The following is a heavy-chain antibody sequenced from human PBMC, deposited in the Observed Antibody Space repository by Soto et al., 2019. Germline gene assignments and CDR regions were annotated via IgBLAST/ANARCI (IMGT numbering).Heavy chain of an antibody. CDR3: ARADTFWGSYRRIDY. Sequence: QVQLVESGGGVVQPGRSLRLSCAASGFTFSTYAMYWVRQAPGKGLEWVAVTAHDGSNKYYADSVEGRFTISRDNSKHTLYLQRNSLGADETAVYYCARADTFWGSYRRIDYWGQGTLVTVSS. CDR2: TAHDGSNK. J-gene: IGHJ4*02. V-gene: IGHV3-30-3*01. D-gene: IGHD3-16*02. CDR1: GFTFSTYA.